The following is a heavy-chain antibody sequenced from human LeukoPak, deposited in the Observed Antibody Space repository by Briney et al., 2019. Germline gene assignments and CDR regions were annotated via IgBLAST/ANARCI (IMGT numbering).Heavy chain of an antibody. J-gene: IGHJ3*02. Sequence: GGSLRLSCAASGFTFSTYAMNWVRQAPGKGLEWVAVISYDGRQNYYADSVKGRFTISRDNSKNTLYLQMNSLRAEDTAVYYCAKDQGEMYYYDSSGYFDAFDIWGQGTMVTVSS. V-gene: IGHV3-30*04. CDR3: AKDQGEMYYYDSSGYFDAFDI. D-gene: IGHD3-22*01. CDR1: GFTFSTYA. CDR2: ISYDGRQN.